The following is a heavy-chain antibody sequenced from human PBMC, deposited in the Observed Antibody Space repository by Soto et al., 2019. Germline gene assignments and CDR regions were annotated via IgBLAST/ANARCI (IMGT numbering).Heavy chain of an antibody. V-gene: IGHV3-23*01. CDR3: AKADGEQWLLPHLEN. J-gene: IGHJ4*02. Sequence: EVQLLESGGDLVRPGESLRLSCAASGFNFNKYAMSWVRQAPGEGLEWVSGISCCGGTASYADSVKGRFTIARDDCKNTLFLHMNSLRVEDTAEYYCAKADGEQWLLPHLENWGRGTLVTVS. CDR1: GFNFNKYA. CDR2: ISCCGGTA. D-gene: IGHD6-19*01.